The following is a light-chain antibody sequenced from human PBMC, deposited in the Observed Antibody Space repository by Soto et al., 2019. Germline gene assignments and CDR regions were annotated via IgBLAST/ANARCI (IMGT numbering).Light chain of an antibody. J-gene: IGKJ1*01. CDR2: KAS. Sequence: DIQMTQSPSTLSASVGDRVTITCRASQSVSYWLAWYQQKPGKAPKLLIYKASSLESGVPSRFSGSGFGTEFTLTISSLQPDDFATYYCQQYVSYWTFGQGTKVEIK. CDR1: QSVSYW. V-gene: IGKV1-5*03. CDR3: QQYVSYWT.